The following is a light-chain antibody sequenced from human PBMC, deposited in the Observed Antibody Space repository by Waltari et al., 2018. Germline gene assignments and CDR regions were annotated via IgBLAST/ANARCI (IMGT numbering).Light chain of an antibody. J-gene: IGKJ1*01. Sequence: EIVLTQFPGTLSLSPGERATLSCRARQSVSKYLAWYQQKPGQAPRLLIYHASTRAAGIPDRFSGSGYGTDFSLTISRLEAEDFAVYYCQHYVSLPATFGQGTKVEIK. CDR2: HAS. V-gene: IGKV3-20*01. CDR1: QSVSKY. CDR3: QHYVSLPAT.